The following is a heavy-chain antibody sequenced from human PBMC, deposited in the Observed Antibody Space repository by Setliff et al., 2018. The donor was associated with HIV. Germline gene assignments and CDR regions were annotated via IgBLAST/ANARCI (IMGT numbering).Heavy chain of an antibody. V-gene: IGHV4-34*01. CDR2: INHSGTT. CDR1: GGSFSGYY. J-gene: IGHJ6*03. D-gene: IGHD2-15*01. Sequence: SETLSLTCAVYGGSFSGYYWTWIRQPPGRGLEWIGEINHSGTTNYNPSLKSRVTISVDTSKSQFSLKLNSVIAADTAVYYCARVSITYWYSIPTFYYYYMDVWGKGTKVTVSS. CDR3: ARVSITYWYSIPTFYYYYMDV.